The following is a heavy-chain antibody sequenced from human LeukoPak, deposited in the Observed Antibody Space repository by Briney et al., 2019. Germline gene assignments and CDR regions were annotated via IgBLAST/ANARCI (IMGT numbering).Heavy chain of an antibody. CDR1: GFTFSSYA. V-gene: IGHV3-23*01. CDR3: AKDRQWLGVFDY. J-gene: IGHJ4*02. D-gene: IGHD6-19*01. CDR2: ISGSGGST. Sequence: GGSLRLSCAASGFTFSSYAMSWVRQAPGKGLEWVSAISGSGGSTYYADSVKGRFTISRDNSKNTLYLQMNSLRAEDAAVYYCAKDRQWLGVFDYWGQGTLVTVSS.